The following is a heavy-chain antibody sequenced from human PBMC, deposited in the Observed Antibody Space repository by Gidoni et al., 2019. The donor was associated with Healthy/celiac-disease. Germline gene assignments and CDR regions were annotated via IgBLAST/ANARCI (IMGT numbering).Heavy chain of an antibody. CDR3: AKGTVLMVYATPLDY. D-gene: IGHD2-8*01. CDR1: GFTFSSYA. V-gene: IGHV3-30*04. CDR2: ISYDGSNK. J-gene: IGHJ4*02. Sequence: QVQLVESGGGVVQPGRSLRLSGAASGFTFSSYAMHWVRQAPGKGLEWVAVISYDGSNKYYADSVKGRFTISRDNSKNTLYLQMNSLRAEDTAVYYCAKGTVLMVYATPLDYWGQGTLVTVSS.